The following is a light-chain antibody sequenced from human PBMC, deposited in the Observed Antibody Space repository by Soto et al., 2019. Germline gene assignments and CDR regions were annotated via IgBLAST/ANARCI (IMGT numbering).Light chain of an antibody. V-gene: IGKV3-20*01. CDR3: QHYGSSLSIT. CDR2: GAS. Sequence: EIVLTQSPGTLSLSPVERATLPCRASQSVSSNYLAWYQQKPGQAPRLLIYGASRRATGTPDRFSGSGSGTDFTLTISRLEPEDFAVYYCQHYGSSLSITFGQGTRLEIK. CDR1: QSVSSNY. J-gene: IGKJ5*01.